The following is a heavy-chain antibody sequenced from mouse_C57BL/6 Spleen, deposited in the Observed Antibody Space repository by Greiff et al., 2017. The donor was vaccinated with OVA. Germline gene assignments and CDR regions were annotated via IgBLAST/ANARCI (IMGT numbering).Heavy chain of an antibody. CDR3: ARSGSNSWYFDV. Sequence: VQLQQPGAELVMPGASVKLSCKASGYTFTSYWMHWVKQRPGQGLEWIGEIDPSDSYTNYNQKFKGKSTLTVDKSSSTAYMQLSSLTSEDSAVYHCARSGSNSWYFDVWGTGTTVTVSS. CDR1: GYTFTSYW. J-gene: IGHJ1*03. D-gene: IGHD2-5*01. CDR2: IDPSDSYT. V-gene: IGHV1-69*01.